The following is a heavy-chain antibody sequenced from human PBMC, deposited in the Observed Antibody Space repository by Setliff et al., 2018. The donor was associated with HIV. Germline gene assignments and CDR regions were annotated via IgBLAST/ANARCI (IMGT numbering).Heavy chain of an antibody. V-gene: IGHV1-18*01. CDR3: ATARDSSLSEYYFDY. Sequence: ASVQVSCKASGFTSITYGITWVRQAPGQGLEWMGWISAYTGATNYAQKVQGRVSLTIDTSTNTAYMELRSLRFDDTAVYYCATARDSSLSEYYFDYWGQGTLVTVSS. D-gene: IGHD6-6*01. CDR2: ISAYTGAT. J-gene: IGHJ4*02. CDR1: GFTSITYG.